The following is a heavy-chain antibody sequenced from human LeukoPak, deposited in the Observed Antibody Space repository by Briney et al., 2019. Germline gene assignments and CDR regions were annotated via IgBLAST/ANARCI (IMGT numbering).Heavy chain of an antibody. CDR3: ATLGVKMTTGGDY. Sequence: GESLKISCKGSEDSFTNYWIGWVRQMPGKGLEWMGIIYPGDSDTRYSPSFQGQVTISADKSISTAYLQWSSLKASDTAMYYSATLGVKMTTGGDYWGQGTLVTVSS. V-gene: IGHV5-51*01. J-gene: IGHJ4*02. D-gene: IGHD4-17*01. CDR1: EDSFTNYW. CDR2: IYPGDSDT.